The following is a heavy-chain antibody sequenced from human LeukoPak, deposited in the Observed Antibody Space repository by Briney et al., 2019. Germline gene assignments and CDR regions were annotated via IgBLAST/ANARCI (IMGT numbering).Heavy chain of an antibody. D-gene: IGHD1-26*01. V-gene: IGHV3-30*04. J-gene: IGHJ4*02. CDR3: ARGGITLVGAQIDY. CDR1: GFTFDDYA. Sequence: GRSLRLSCAASGFTFDDYAMHWVRQAPGKGLEWVAVISYDGGNKYYADSVKGRFTISRDNSKNTLFLQMNSLRAEDTAVYYCARGGITLVGAQIDYWGQGTLITVSS. CDR2: ISYDGGNK.